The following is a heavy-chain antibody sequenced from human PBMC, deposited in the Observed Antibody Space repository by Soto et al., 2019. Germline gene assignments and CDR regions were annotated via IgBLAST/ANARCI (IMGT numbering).Heavy chain of an antibody. Sequence: GGSLRLSCAASGFTFSSYGMHWVRQAPGKGLEWVAVIWYDGSNKYYADSVKGRFTISRDNSKNTLYLQMNSLRAEDTAVYYCARDGRAQDILTGNVPYGMDVWGQGTTVTVSS. J-gene: IGHJ6*02. CDR2: IWYDGSNK. CDR1: GFTFSSYG. D-gene: IGHD3-9*01. V-gene: IGHV3-33*01. CDR3: ARDGRAQDILTGNVPYGMDV.